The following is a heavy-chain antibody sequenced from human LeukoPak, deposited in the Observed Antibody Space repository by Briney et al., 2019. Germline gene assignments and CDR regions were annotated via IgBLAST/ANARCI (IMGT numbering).Heavy chain of an antibody. CDR2: IYYSGST. J-gene: IGHJ2*01. CDR3: ARDATWYFDL. Sequence: SETLSLTCTVSGGSISSSSYYWGWIRQPPGKGLEWIGSIYYSGSTYYNPSLKSRVTISVDTTKNQFSLKLSSVTAADTAVYYCARDATWYFDLRGRGTLVTVSS. V-gene: IGHV4-39*07. CDR1: GGSISSSSYY.